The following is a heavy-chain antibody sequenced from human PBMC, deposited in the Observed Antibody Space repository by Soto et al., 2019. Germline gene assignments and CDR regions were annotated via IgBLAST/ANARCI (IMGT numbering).Heavy chain of an antibody. V-gene: IGHV1-18*01. Sequence: ASVKVSCKASGYTFTSYGISWVRQAPGQGLEWMGWVSAYNGHTNYAPKVQGRVTMTTETSTSTAYMELRSLRSDDTAVFYCPRDYSNGWYGDFGHWGPGTLVTVSS. CDR3: PRDYSNGWYGDFGH. CDR1: GYTFTSYG. CDR2: VSAYNGHT. D-gene: IGHD6-19*01. J-gene: IGHJ4*02.